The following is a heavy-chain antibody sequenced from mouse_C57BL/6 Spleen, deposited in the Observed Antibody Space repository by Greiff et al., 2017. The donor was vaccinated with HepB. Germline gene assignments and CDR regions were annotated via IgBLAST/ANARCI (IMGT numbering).Heavy chain of an antibody. CDR1: GYTFTDYN. D-gene: IGHD2-4*01. Sequence: EVQLQQSGPELVKPGASVKIPCKASGYTFTDYNMDWVKQSHGKSLEWIGDINPNNGGTIYNQKFKGKATLTVDKSSRTAYMELRSLTSEDPAVYYCARTYYDYDDAMDYWGQGTSVTVSS. CDR2: INPNNGGT. J-gene: IGHJ4*01. CDR3: ARTYYDYDDAMDY. V-gene: IGHV1-18*01.